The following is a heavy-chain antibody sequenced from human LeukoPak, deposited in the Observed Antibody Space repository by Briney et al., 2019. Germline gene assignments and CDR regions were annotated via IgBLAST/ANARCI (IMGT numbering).Heavy chain of an antibody. V-gene: IGHV4-59*01. J-gene: IGHJ5*02. CDR3: ARTSENWFDP. CDR1: GGSFSGYY. CDR2: IYYSGST. Sequence: SETLSLTCAVYGGSFSGYYWSWIRQPPGKGLEWIGYIYYSGSTNYNPSLKSRVTISVDTSKNQFSLKLSSVTAADTAVYYCARTSENWFDPWGQGTLVTVSS.